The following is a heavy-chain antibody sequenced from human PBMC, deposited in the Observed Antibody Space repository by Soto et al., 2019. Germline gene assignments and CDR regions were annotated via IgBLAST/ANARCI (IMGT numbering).Heavy chain of an antibody. J-gene: IGHJ4*02. CDR2: IYYSAST. Sequence: SETLSLTCSVSGGSISSGGYYWSWIRQHPGKGLEWIGYIYYSASTNYSPSLKSRVTISVDTSKNQFSLNLSSVTAADTAVYYCARHLPYCGGDCYSLDYWGQGTLVTVSS. CDR1: GGSISSGGYY. D-gene: IGHD2-21*02. CDR3: ARHLPYCGGDCYSLDY. V-gene: IGHV4-61*08.